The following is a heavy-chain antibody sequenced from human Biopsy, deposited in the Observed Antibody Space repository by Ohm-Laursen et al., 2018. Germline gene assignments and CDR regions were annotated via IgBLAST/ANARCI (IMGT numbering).Heavy chain of an antibody. Sequence: GTLSLTCTVSGGSLSGYFWSWIRQSPGKGLEWIGHNKNSGSTNYNPSLKSRVTISADTSKNQFSLKLSSVTAADTAMYYCARGRGWGNTYFRSFDYWGQGTLVTVSS. D-gene: IGHD3-9*01. J-gene: IGHJ4*02. CDR2: NKNSGST. V-gene: IGHV4-59*01. CDR1: GGSLSGYF. CDR3: ARGRGWGNTYFRSFDY.